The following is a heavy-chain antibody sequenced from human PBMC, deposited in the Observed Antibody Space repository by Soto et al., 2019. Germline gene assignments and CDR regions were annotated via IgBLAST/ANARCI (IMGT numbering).Heavy chain of an antibody. V-gene: IGHV1-69*13. D-gene: IGHD5-12*01. CDR3: ARDTYSVYGDPFGYYYYGMDV. J-gene: IGHJ6*02. CDR2: LITIFGTA. Sequence: SVKVSCKATGGTFSSYAISWGRQAPGQGLEWMGGLITIFGTANCARKFQGRLTIPADESTRAAYVELSSLRSEDTAVYYWARDTYSVYGDPFGYYYYGMDVWGQGTTVTVSS. CDR1: GGTFSSYA.